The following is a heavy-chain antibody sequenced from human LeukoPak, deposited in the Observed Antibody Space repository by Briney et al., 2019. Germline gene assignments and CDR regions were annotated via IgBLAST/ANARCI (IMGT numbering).Heavy chain of an antibody. D-gene: IGHD2-21*02. V-gene: IGHV4-4*02. J-gene: IGHJ3*02. CDR1: GGSISSSNW. Sequence: PSGTLSLTCTVSGGSISSSNWWSWVRQPPGKGLEWIGEIYHGGNTHYNPSLKSRVTISVDKSNNQVSLKLSSVTAADTAVYYCAANGGGGYCGGDCYFSFDIWGQGTMVTVSS. CDR2: IYHGGNT. CDR3: AANGGGGYCGGDCYFSFDI.